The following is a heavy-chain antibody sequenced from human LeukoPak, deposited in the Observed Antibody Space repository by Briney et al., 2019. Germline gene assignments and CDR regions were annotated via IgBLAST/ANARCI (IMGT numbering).Heavy chain of an antibody. Sequence: SGGSLRLSCAASGFTFSSYAMHWVRQAPGKGLEWVAVISYDGSNKYYADSVKGRFTISRDNSKNTLYLQMNSLRAEDTAVYYCARGSGYSYGYGLDYWGQGTLVTVSS. CDR3: ARGSGYSYGYGLDY. J-gene: IGHJ4*02. CDR2: ISYDGSNK. D-gene: IGHD5-18*01. CDR1: GFTFSSYA. V-gene: IGHV3-30-3*01.